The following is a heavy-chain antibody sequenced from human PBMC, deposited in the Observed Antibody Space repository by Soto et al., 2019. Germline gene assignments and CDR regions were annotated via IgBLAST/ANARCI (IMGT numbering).Heavy chain of an antibody. V-gene: IGHV3-23*01. CDR2: ISNGGDYI. CDR3: AKDAGPLGTTDWYFDV. J-gene: IGHJ2*01. D-gene: IGHD1-26*01. Sequence: EVQLLESGGGLVQPGGSLRLSCAASGYKFSNYAMTWVRQAPGKGLELVSCISNGGDYIYYADAVKGRVTISRDKSTSTLYLQMNGLTAGEKAVYYCAKDAGPLGTTDWYFDVWGRGTLVTVSP. CDR1: GYKFSNYA.